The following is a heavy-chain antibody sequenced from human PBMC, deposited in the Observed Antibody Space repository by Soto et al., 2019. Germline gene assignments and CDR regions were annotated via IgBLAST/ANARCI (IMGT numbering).Heavy chain of an antibody. CDR3: AREEGLPGGSYYGCY. CDR2: IIPIFGTA. Sequence: QVQLVQSGAEVKQPGSSVKVSCKASAGTLSSYAISWVRQAPGQGLEWMGGIIPIFGTANYAQKFQGRVTITADESTSTAYMELSSLRSEDTAVYYCAREEGLPGGSYYGCYWGQGTLVTVSS. D-gene: IGHD1-26*01. J-gene: IGHJ4*02. CDR1: AGTLSSYA. V-gene: IGHV1-69*01.